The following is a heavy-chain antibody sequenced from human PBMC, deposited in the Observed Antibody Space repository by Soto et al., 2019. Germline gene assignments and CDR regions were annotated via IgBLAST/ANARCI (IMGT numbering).Heavy chain of an antibody. CDR1: GDSISNYY. V-gene: IGHV4-59*08. J-gene: IGHJ4*02. CDR3: ARHLRDPNGYWSQFDY. CDR2: VHSNGNT. D-gene: IGHD2-8*01. Sequence: PSETPSLTCTVSGDSISNYYWAWIRQPPGKGLEWIGYVHSNGNTHHNPSLKSRVTISMDTSKNQFSLNLNSVTAADTAVYYCARHLRDPNGYWSQFDYWGQGTLVTVSS.